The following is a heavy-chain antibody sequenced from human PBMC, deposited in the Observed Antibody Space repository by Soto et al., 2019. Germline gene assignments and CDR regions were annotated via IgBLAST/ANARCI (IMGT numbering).Heavy chain of an antibody. CDR2: ISAYNGNT. V-gene: IGHV1-18*01. CDR3: ARDLYDILTGPNNWFDP. CDR1: GYTFTSYG. J-gene: IGHJ5*02. Sequence: ASVKVSCKASGYTFTSYGFSWVRQAPGQGLERMGWISAYNGNTNYAQKLQGRVTMTTDTSTSTAYMELRSLRSDDTAVYYCARDLYDILTGPNNWFDPWGQGTLVTVYS. D-gene: IGHD3-9*01.